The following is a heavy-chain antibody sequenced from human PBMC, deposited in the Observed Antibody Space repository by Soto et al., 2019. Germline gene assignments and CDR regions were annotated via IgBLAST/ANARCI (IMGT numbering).Heavy chain of an antibody. J-gene: IGHJ6*02. D-gene: IGHD3-10*01. CDR3: AGSGNLAGSGFGFYYYGMDV. CDR1: GYTFTSYA. CDR2: INAGNGNT. V-gene: IGHV1-3*01. Sequence: QVQLVQSGAEVKKPGASVKVSCKASGYTFTSYAMHWVRQAPGQRLEWMGWINAGNGNTKYSQKFQGRVTITRDTSASTAYMELSSLRSEDTAVYYCAGSGNLAGSGFGFYYYGMDVWGQGTTVTVSS.